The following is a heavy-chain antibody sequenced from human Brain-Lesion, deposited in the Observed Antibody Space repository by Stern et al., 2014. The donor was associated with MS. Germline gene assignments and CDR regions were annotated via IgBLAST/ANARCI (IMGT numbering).Heavy chain of an antibody. D-gene: IGHD3-10*01. CDR3: ARGPHPIPIFVSGSHYPFDF. CDR1: GFTFSGYA. V-gene: IGHV3-30*01. J-gene: IGHJ4*02. CDR2: ISFDGRNK. Sequence: VQLVESGGGVVKPGGSLRLSCTASGFTFSGYAVHWVRQAPGEGLEWVGLISFDGRNKYYGNSVKGRFTISRGNSKNTLYLQMTSLRTEDTAGYYGARGPHPIPIFVSGSHYPFDFWGQGTLITVSS.